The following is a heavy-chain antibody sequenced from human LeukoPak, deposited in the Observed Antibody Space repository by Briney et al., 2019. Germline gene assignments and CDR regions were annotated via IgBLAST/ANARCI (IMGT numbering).Heavy chain of an antibody. J-gene: IGHJ4*02. CDR2: IYHSGST. D-gene: IGHD2-2*01. Sequence: SETLSLTCTVSGYSISSGYYWGWIRQPPGKGLEWIGSIYHSGSTYYNPSLKSRVTISVDTSKNQFSLKLSSVTAADTAVYYCARGLRGSPAFGYWGQGTLVTVSS. CDR3: ARGLRGSPAFGY. V-gene: IGHV4-38-2*02. CDR1: GYSISSGYY.